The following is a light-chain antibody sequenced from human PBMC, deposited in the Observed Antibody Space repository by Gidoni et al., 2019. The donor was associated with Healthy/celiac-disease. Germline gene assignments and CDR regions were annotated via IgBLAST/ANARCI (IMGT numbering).Light chain of an antibody. Sequence: DIMMTQSTDSLAVSLGERATINCKSSQSVLYSSNNKNSLAWYQQKPGQPPKLLIYWASTRESGVPDRFSGSGSGTDFTLTISSLQAEDVAVYYCQQYYSTPLYTFGQGTKLEIK. J-gene: IGKJ2*01. CDR2: WAS. CDR1: QSVLYSSNNKNS. CDR3: QQYYSTPLYT. V-gene: IGKV4-1*01.